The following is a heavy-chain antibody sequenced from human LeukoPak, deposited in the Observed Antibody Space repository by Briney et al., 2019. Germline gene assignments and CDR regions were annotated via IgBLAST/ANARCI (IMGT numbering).Heavy chain of an antibody. Sequence: ASVKVSCKASGYTFTGYYMHWVRQAPGQGVERMGWINPNSGGTNYAQKFQGRVTMTRDTSISTAYMELSRLRSDDTAVYYCAREGYYDSGGYYDIYWGQGTLVTVSS. CDR3: AREGYYDSGGYYDIY. CDR2: INPNSGGT. D-gene: IGHD3-22*01. J-gene: IGHJ4*02. V-gene: IGHV1-2*02. CDR1: GYTFTGYY.